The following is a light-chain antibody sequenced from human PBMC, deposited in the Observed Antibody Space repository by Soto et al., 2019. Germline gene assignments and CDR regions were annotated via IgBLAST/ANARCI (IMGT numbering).Light chain of an antibody. CDR3: QQYYNTPQT. CDR2: WAS. CDR1: QTVLYNSNNKDY. J-gene: IGKJ1*01. V-gene: IGKV4-1*01. Sequence: DIVLTQAPDSLAVSLGARATINCKSSQTVLYNSNNKDYLAWYQQRPGQPPKLLIYWASTRESGVPDRFSGSGSGTDFTLTISSLQAEDVAVYYCQQYYNTPQTFGQGTKVEIK.